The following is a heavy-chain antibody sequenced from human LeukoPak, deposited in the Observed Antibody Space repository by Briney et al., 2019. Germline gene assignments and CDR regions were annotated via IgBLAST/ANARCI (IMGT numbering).Heavy chain of an antibody. V-gene: IGHV3-48*01. D-gene: IGHD2-15*01. CDR3: IKEAGYGSGGGCYRWFDS. Sequence: GGSLRLSCGAWGFTFRSYSMSWVRQAPGKGLEWISYISTGGSTMYYADSVKGRFTIARDDAQNSLSLQMNSLRADDTAVYYCIKEAGYGSGGGCYRWFDSWGQGTLVTVSS. CDR1: GFTFRSYS. CDR2: ISTGGSTM. J-gene: IGHJ5*01.